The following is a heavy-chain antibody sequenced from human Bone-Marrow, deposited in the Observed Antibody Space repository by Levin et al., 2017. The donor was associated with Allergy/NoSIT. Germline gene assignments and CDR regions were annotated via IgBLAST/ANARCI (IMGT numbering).Heavy chain of an antibody. CDR1: GFSFSSYA. J-gene: IGHJ4*02. V-gene: IGHV3-23*01. CDR3: AKYPEHTVVKYYFDY. D-gene: IGHD4-11*01. CDR2: ILGSGGST. Sequence: PGGSLRLSCAATGFSFSSYAMSWVRQAPGKGLEWVSGILGSGGSTYYADSVKGRFTITRDNSKDTLYLQMDSLRAEDTAMYYCAKYPEHTVVKYYFDYWGQGTLVTVSS.